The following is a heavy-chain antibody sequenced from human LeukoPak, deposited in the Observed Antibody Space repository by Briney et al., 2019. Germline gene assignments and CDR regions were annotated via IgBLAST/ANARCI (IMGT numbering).Heavy chain of an antibody. CDR1: GFTFSSHG. D-gene: IGHD1-7*01. V-gene: IGHV3-33*01. CDR2: TWYDGSTK. CDR3: ARWGNYKVMDV. Sequence: PEGSLRLSCVASGFTFSSHGMHWVRQAPGKGLEWVAVTWYDGSTKYYADSVKGRFTISRDNSKNTLSLEMNSLRAEDTAVYYCARWGNYKVMDVWGQGTTVTVSS. J-gene: IGHJ6*02.